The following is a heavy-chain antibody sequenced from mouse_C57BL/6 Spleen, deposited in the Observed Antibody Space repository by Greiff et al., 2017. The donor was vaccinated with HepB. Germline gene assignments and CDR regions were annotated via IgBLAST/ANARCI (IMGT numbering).Heavy chain of an antibody. CDR1: GFTFSSYA. D-gene: IGHD1-1*01. J-gene: IGHJ1*03. CDR2: ISSGGDYI. CDR3: TRDRGYYGSSYGYWYFDV. V-gene: IGHV5-9-1*02. Sequence: EVKLVESGEGLVKPGGSLKLSCAASGFTFSSYAMSWVRQTPEKRLEWVAYISSGGDYIYYADTVKGRFTISRDNARNTLYLQMSSLKSEDTAMYYCTRDRGYYGSSYGYWYFDVWGTGTTVTVSS.